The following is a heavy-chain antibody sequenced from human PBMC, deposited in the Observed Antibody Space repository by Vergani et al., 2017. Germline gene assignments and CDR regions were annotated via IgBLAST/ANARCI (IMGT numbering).Heavy chain of an antibody. CDR3: ARETIIMVRGVYRWFDP. Sequence: QVQLQESGPGLVKPSETLSLTCTVSGGSISSYYWSWIRQPAGKGLEWIGRIYTSGSTNYNPSLKSRVTMSVDTSKNQFSLKLSSVTAADTAVYYCARETIIMVRGVYRWFDPWGQGTLVTVSS. J-gene: IGHJ5*02. D-gene: IGHD3-10*01. CDR2: IYTSGST. CDR1: GGSISSYY. V-gene: IGHV4-4*07.